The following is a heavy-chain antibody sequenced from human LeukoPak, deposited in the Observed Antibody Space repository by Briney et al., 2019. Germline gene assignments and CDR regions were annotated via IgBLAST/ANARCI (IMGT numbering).Heavy chain of an antibody. CDR2: ISAYNGNT. J-gene: IGHJ4*02. D-gene: IGHD5-12*01. Sequence: ASVKVSCKASGYTFTSYGISWVRQAPGQGLEWMGWISAYNGNTNYAQKLQGRVTMTTDTSTSTAYMEPRSLRSDDTAVYYCARAGGYSGYGLPGQVGHYFDYWGQGTLVTVSS. CDR3: ARAGGYSGYGLPGQVGHYFDY. CDR1: GYTFTSYG. V-gene: IGHV1-18*01.